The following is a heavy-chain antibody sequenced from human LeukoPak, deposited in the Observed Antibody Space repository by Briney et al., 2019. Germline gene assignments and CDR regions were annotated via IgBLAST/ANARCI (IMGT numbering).Heavy chain of an antibody. D-gene: IGHD6-13*01. CDR2: IDPKSGGT. CDR3: ATGVYPQTYIA. V-gene: IGHV1-2*02. Sequence: ASVKVSCKASGYTPTAYYIHWVRQAPGQGFERMGWIDPKSGGTKYAQKFQGRVTMTRDTSINTAYMQLSRLRSDDTAMYYCATGVYPQTYIAWGQGTLVTASS. J-gene: IGHJ5*02. CDR1: GYTPTAYY.